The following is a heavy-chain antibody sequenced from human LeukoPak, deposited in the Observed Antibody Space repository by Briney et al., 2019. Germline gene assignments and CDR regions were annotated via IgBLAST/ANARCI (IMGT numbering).Heavy chain of an antibody. D-gene: IGHD6-13*01. Sequence: PGGSLRLSCTASGFTFDDYAMHWVRQAPGKGLEWVSAISGDSRYIYYADSVKGRFTISRDNAKNSLYLQMNSLRAEDTAVYYCARDSRWAAAGNFDYWGQGTLVTVSS. J-gene: IGHJ4*02. V-gene: IGHV3-21*01. CDR2: ISGDSRYI. CDR3: ARDSRWAAAGNFDY. CDR1: GFTFDDYA.